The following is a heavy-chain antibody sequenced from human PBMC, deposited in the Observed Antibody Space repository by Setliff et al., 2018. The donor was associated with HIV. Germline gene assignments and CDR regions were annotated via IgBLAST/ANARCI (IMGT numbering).Heavy chain of an antibody. CDR2: VSNSGSEV. CDR1: DFTFRDYG. Sequence: PGGSLRLSCVASDFTFRDYGMAWVRQGPGKGLEWVAGVSNSGSEVYYADSVGGRFTISRDNSRDTVYLQMDSLRPDDTAVYYCAKDYSSGWFDYWGQGTLVTVSS. CDR3: AKDYSSGWFDY. J-gene: IGHJ4*02. D-gene: IGHD6-19*01. V-gene: IGHV3-23*01.